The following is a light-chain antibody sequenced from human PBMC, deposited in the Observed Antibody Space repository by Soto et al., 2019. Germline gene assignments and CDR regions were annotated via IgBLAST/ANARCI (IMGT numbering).Light chain of an antibody. J-gene: IGLJ1*01. CDR3: SSYTTSNTRQIV. Sequence: QSALTQPASVSGFPGQSITISCTGTSSEVGGYNYVSWYQHHPGKAPKLIIYDVSNRPSGVSIRFSGSKSDNTASLTISGLQPEDEADYHCSSYTTSNTRQIVFGTGTKVTVL. CDR1: SSEVGGYNY. CDR2: DVS. V-gene: IGLV2-14*03.